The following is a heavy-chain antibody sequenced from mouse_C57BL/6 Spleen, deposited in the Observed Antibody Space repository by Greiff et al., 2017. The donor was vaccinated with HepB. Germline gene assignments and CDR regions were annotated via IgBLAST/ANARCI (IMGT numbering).Heavy chain of an antibody. CDR3: ARINA. Sequence: VQLKESGAELVKPGASVKLSCTASGFNIKDTYMHWVKQRPEQGLEWIGRIDPANGNTKDDPKFQGKATITADTSSNTAYLQLSSRTSEATAVYYGARINAWGQGTTLTVSS. CDR2: IDPANGNT. J-gene: IGHJ2*01. CDR1: GFNIKDTY. V-gene: IGHV14-3*02.